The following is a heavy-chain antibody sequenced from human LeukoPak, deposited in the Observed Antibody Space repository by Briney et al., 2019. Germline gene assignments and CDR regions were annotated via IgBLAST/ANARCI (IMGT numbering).Heavy chain of an antibody. Sequence: GGSLRLSCAASGFTFSSFAMNWVRQAPGKGLEWVSDISGSGGSTHFADSVKGRFTISRDNAKNTLYLQMNSLRAEDTAVYYCAKAGRSGWYPGWPFDIWGQGTMVTVSS. CDR2: ISGSGGST. J-gene: IGHJ3*02. CDR1: GFTFSSFA. CDR3: AKAGRSGWYPGWPFDI. D-gene: IGHD6-19*01. V-gene: IGHV3-23*01.